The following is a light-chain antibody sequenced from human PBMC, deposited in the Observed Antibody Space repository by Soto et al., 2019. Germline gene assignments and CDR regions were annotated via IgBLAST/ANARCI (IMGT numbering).Light chain of an antibody. Sequence: QSVLTQPPSASGSPGQSVTISCTGTSSDVGAYNYVSWYQQHPGKAPKLMIYEVSKRPSGVPDRFSGSKSGNTASLTVSGLQAEEEADYYCSSYAGSNRVFGGGTKLTVL. V-gene: IGLV2-8*01. CDR2: EVS. CDR1: SSDVGAYNY. CDR3: SSYAGSNRV. J-gene: IGLJ2*01.